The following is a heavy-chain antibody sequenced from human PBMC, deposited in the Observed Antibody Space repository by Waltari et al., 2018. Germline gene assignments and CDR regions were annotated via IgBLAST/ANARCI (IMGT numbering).Heavy chain of an antibody. V-gene: IGHV3-23*01. J-gene: IGHJ6*02. Sequence: EVQLLESGGGLVQPGGSLRLSCAASGFTFSSYAMSWVRQAPGTGLEWVSAISGRGGSTDSADAVKGRFTISRDNSKNTLYLQMNSLRAEDTAVYYCAKLPTIFGVGTLPDYGMDVWGQGTTVTVSS. D-gene: IGHD3-3*01. CDR1: GFTFSSYA. CDR2: ISGRGGST. CDR3: AKLPTIFGVGTLPDYGMDV.